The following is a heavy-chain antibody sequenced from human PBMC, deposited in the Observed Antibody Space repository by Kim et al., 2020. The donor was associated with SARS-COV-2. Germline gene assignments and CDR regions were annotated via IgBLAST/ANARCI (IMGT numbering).Heavy chain of an antibody. CDR3: ARGGGSILRTATTDY. V-gene: IGHV3-33*01. D-gene: IGHD1-26*01. J-gene: IGHJ4*02. CDR1: GFTFSSYG. Sequence: GGSLRLSCAASGFTFSSYGMHWVRQAPGKGLEWVAVIRYDGSNKYYADSVKGRFTISRDNSKNTLYLQMNSLRAEDTAVYYCARGGGSILRTATTDYRGRGALVTLSS. CDR2: IRYDGSNK.